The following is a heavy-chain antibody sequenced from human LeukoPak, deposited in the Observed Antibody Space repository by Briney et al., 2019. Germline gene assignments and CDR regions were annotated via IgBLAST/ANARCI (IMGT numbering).Heavy chain of an antibody. CDR1: GFTFSGYA. CDR3: ARGYVWFDC. J-gene: IGHJ4*02. D-gene: IGHD3-16*01. V-gene: IGHV3-23*01. Sequence: GGSLRLSCAASGFTFSGYAMTWVRQAPGKGLEWVSAITGSGGATYYADSVKGRFTISRDNSKNTLYLQMSSLRAEDTALYYCARGYVWFDCWGQGALVTVSS. CDR2: ITGSGGAT.